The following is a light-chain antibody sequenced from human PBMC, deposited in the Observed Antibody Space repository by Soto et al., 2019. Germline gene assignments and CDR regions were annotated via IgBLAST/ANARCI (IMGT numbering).Light chain of an antibody. V-gene: IGLV2-8*01. J-gene: IGLJ1*01. CDR3: RSYAGSNNFV. CDR2: EVT. CDR1: ISDGGYYDY. Sequence: QSALTQPPSASGFPGQSVTISCTGTISDGGYYDYVSWYQQHPGKAPKLVIYEVTKRPSGVPDRVSASKSGNTASLTVSGLRAEDEADYYCRSYAGSNNFVFGSGTKVTVL.